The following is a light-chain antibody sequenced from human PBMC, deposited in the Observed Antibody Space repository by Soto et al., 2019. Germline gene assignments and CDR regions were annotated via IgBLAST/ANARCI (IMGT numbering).Light chain of an antibody. J-gene: IGKJ4*01. CDR3: RNYNNWPLT. Sequence: EIVLTQSPDTLSVSPGERATLSCRASQSISRTLAWYQQKSGQPPRLLIYDASTRATGFPARFSGSGSGTDLPLTISSLQSEDFEVYYGRNYNNWPLTFGGGPRWRSN. CDR2: DAS. V-gene: IGKV3D-15*01. CDR1: QSISRT.